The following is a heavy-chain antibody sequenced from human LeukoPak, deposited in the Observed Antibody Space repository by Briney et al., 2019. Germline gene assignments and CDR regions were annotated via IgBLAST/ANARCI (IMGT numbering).Heavy chain of an antibody. V-gene: IGHV3-30*18. CDR1: GFTFSNYA. CDR3: AKDGIVGYCSGGSCYSGFSWFDP. CDR2: ISYDGSNK. D-gene: IGHD2-15*01. Sequence: GGSLGLSCAASGFTFSNYAMHWVRQAPGKGLEWVAVISYDGSNKYYEDSVKGRFSISRDNSKKTLFLQMNSLRAEDTAVYYCAKDGIVGYCSGGSCYSGFSWFDPWGQGTLVTVSS. J-gene: IGHJ5*02.